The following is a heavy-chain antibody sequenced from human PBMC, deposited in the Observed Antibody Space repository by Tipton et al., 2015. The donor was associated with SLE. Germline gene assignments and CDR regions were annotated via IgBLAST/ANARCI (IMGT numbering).Heavy chain of an antibody. CDR2: ISYDGSNK. V-gene: IGHV3-30*04. CDR3: ARGAIFGAYYYYMDV. J-gene: IGHJ6*03. D-gene: IGHD3-3*01. CDR1: GFTFSSYA. Sequence: SLRLSCAASGFTFSSYAMHWVRQAPGKGLEWVAVISYDGSNKYYADSVKGRFTISRDNSKNTPYLQMNSLRAEDTAVYYCARGAIFGAYYYYMDVWGKGTTVTVSS.